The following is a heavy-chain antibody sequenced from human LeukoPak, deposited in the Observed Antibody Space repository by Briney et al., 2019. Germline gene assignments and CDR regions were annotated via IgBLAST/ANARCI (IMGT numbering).Heavy chain of an antibody. Sequence: GGSLRLSCAASGFTFSSYEMNWVRQAPGKGLEWVSSISSSSTYINYADSVKGRFTISRDNAKNSLYLQMNSLRAEDTAVYYCARDRSPGNFDYWGQGTLVTVSS. CDR3: ARDRSPGNFDY. CDR1: GFTFSSYE. D-gene: IGHD3-10*01. V-gene: IGHV3-21*01. CDR2: ISSSSTYI. J-gene: IGHJ4*02.